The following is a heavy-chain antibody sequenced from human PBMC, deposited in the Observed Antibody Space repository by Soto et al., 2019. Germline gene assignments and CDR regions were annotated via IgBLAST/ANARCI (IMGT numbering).Heavy chain of an antibody. CDR2: INSDGSYI. Sequence: GGSLRLSCVASGFTFSSYWMHWVRQAPGKGLVWVSRINSDGSYICYADSVKGRFTISRDNAKNSLYLQMNSLRAEDTAVYYCARSGSPLDYWGQGTLVTVSS. CDR1: GFTFSSYW. CDR3: ARSGSPLDY. D-gene: IGHD3-3*01. V-gene: IGHV3-74*01. J-gene: IGHJ4*02.